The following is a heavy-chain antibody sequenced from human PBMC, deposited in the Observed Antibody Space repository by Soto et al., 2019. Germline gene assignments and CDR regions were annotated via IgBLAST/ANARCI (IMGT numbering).Heavy chain of an antibody. CDR3: ARSRVPFLPPRGGLDP. V-gene: IGHV4-34*01. CDR1: GGSFSGYY. CDR2: INHSGST. D-gene: IGHD3-10*01. Sequence: QVQLQQWGAGLLKPSETLSLTCAVYGGSFSGYYWSWIRQPPGKGLEWIGEINHSGSTNYNPSLKSRGPISLDTSKNQFSLQLRSVTAADTAVYYWARSRVPFLPPRGGLDPWGQGTLVTVSS. J-gene: IGHJ5*02.